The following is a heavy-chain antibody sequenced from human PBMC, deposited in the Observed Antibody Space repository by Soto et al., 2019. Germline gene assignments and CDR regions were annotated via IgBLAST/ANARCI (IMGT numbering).Heavy chain of an antibody. CDR2: IYSGGNT. V-gene: IGHV3-53*01. J-gene: IGHJ1*01. CDR1: GFTVSNNY. Sequence: EVQLVESGGGLIQPGGSLRLSCAASGFTVSNNYMAWVRQAPGKGLEWVSVIYSGGNTYYSDSVKGRFAISRDNSKNTLYLQMNSLRDEDTAVYYCARPPAGPAWAEYFQHWGQGTLVTVSS. CDR3: ARPPAGPAWAEYFQH. D-gene: IGHD2-15*01.